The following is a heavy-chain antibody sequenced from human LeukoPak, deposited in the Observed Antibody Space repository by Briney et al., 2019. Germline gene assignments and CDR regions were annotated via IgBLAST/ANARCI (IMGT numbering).Heavy chain of an antibody. D-gene: IGHD3-16*02. CDR3: AREKYDYVWGSYRPIDY. J-gene: IGHJ4*02. CDR2: ISSSSSYI. CDR1: GFTFSDAW. V-gene: IGHV3-21*01. Sequence: GGSLRLSCAASGFTFSDAWMSWVRQAPGKGLEWVSSISSSSSYIYYADSVKGRFTISRDNAKNSLYLQMNSLRAEDTAVYYCAREKYDYVWGSYRPIDYWGQGTLVTVSS.